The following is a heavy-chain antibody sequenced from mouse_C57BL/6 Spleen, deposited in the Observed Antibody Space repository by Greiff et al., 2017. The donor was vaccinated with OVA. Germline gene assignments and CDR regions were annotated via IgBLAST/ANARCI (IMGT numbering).Heavy chain of an antibody. Sequence: EVKLVESGGGLVKPGGSLKLSCAASGFTFSDYGMHWVRQAPEKGLEWVAYISSGSSPIYYADTVKGRFTISRDNAKNTLLLQMTSLRSYDTAMYDCARDYDYDSWFAYWGQGTLVTVSA. V-gene: IGHV5-17*01. CDR2: ISSGSSPI. J-gene: IGHJ3*01. CDR1: GFTFSDYG. CDR3: ARDYDYDSWFAY. D-gene: IGHD2-4*01.